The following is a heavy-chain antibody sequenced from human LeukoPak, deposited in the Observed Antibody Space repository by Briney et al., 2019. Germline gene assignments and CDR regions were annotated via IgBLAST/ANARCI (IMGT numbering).Heavy chain of an antibody. CDR2: IKQDGREK. Sequence: GGSLRLSCAASGFTVSSYWMSWVRQAPGKGLEWVANIKQDGREKYYVDSVEGRFPISRDNPKNSLYLQMNSLRAEDTAVYYCARLGSGWTFDYWGQRALVTVSS. D-gene: IGHD6-19*01. V-gene: IGHV3-7*01. J-gene: IGHJ4*02. CDR3: ARLGSGWTFDY. CDR1: GFTVSSYW.